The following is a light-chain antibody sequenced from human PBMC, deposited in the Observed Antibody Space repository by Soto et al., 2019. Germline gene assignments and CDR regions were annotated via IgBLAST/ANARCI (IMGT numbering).Light chain of an antibody. V-gene: IGKV4-1*01. Sequence: DIVMTQSPDSLTVSLGERATINCKSSRSVLYSSDNKNYLAWYQQKPGQPPKLLIYWASTRESGVPDRFRGSGSGTDFTLTVTSLQAEDVAVYYCQQYYSSPFTFGQGTRLEI. CDR2: WAS. J-gene: IGKJ5*01. CDR3: QQYYSSPFT. CDR1: RSVLYSSDNKNY.